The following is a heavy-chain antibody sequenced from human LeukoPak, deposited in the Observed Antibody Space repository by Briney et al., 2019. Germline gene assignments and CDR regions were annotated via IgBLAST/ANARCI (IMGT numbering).Heavy chain of an antibody. CDR1: GYTFTCYY. Sequence: ASVKVSCKASGYTFTCYYMHWVRQAPGQGREWMGWINPNSGGTNYAQKFEGRVTMTRDTYISTAYMEPSRLRSDHTAVYYCARGGIGIQLWFYYWGQGTLVSVSS. CDR3: ARGGIGIQLWFYY. D-gene: IGHD5-18*01. CDR2: INPNSGGT. V-gene: IGHV1-2*02. J-gene: IGHJ4*02.